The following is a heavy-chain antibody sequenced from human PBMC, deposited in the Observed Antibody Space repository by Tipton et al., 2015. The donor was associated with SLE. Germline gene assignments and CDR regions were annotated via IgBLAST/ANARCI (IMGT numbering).Heavy chain of an antibody. CDR3: ASADYYESRRFDN. Sequence: TLSLTCTVSGRSISSGGYYWSWIRQHPGKGLEWIGYIFDTGSTYYNPSLKSRVTMSLDMSKNQFSLNLSSVTVADTAVYYCASADYYESRRFDNWGQGTLVTVSS. D-gene: IGHD3-22*01. CDR2: IFDTGST. J-gene: IGHJ4*02. CDR1: GRSISSGGYY. V-gene: IGHV4-31*03.